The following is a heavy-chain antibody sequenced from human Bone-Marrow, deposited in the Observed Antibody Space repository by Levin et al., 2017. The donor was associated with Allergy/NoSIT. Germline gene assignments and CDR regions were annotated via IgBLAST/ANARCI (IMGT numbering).Heavy chain of an antibody. D-gene: IGHD6-19*01. J-gene: IGHJ4*02. CDR1: GYTFRNFG. Sequence: GESLKISCKASGYTFRNFGMSWIRQAPGQGLEWMGWISAYNGNTEYAQKFQGRVTLTAETSTSTAYLDLRTLTSDDTAVYYCARSPPAVAAETLDHWGQGTLVTVSS. CDR3: ARSPPAVAAETLDH. V-gene: IGHV1-18*01. CDR2: ISAYNGNT.